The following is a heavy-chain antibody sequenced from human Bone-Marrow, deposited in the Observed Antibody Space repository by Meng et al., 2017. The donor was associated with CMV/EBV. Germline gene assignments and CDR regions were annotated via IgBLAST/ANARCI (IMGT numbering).Heavy chain of an antibody. J-gene: IGHJ4*02. CDR3: AKGQRIVDYFDS. Sequence: GESLKISCAASGITFSYYGMHWVRQAPGKGLEWVAFIRYDGNNENYADSVKDRFAISRDNSENTVYLQMNSLRVEDAAVYYCAKGQRIVDYFDSWGQGVLVTCYS. CDR1: GITFSYYG. CDR2: IRYDGNNE. V-gene: IGHV3-30*02. D-gene: IGHD6-25*01.